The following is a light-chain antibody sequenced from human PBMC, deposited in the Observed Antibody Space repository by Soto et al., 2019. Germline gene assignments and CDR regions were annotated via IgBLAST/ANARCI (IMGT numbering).Light chain of an antibody. J-gene: IGKJ1*01. V-gene: IGKV3D-15*01. Sequence: EIVMTQSPGTLSVSTGEGATLSCRASQSVDSNLAWYQQKPGQAPRLLIYGASTRATGIPDRFRGSGSGTEFTLTISSLQPDDFATYYCQHYNSYSEAFGQGTKVELK. CDR1: QSVDSN. CDR2: GAS. CDR3: QHYNSYSEA.